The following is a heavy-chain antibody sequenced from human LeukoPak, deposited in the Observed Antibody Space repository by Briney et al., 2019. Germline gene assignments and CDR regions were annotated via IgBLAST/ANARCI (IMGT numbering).Heavy chain of an antibody. CDR2: IRYDGSDK. J-gene: IGHJ4*02. D-gene: IGHD1-1*01. Sequence: PGGSLRLSCAASGFIFTDYGMHWVRQAPGKGLEWLTFIRYDGSDKYYADSVKGRFTISRDNSKNTLYLQMNSLRAEDTAVYYCAKVRLERGKTLFDYWGQGTLVTVSS. CDR1: GFIFTDYG. CDR3: AKVRLERGKTLFDY. V-gene: IGHV3-30*02.